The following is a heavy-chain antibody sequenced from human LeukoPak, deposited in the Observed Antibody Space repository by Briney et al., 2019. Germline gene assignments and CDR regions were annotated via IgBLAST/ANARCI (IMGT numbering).Heavy chain of an antibody. CDR3: ARSAIDAFDI. CDR1: GGPISSSSYY. CDR2: IYYSGST. J-gene: IGHJ3*02. D-gene: IGHD6-25*01. Sequence: SETLSLTCTVSGGPISSSSYYWGWIRQPPGKGLEWIGSIYYSGSTSYNPSLKSRVTISVDTSKNQLSLKLSSVTAADTAVYYCARSAIDAFDIWGQGTMVTVSS. V-gene: IGHV4-39*01.